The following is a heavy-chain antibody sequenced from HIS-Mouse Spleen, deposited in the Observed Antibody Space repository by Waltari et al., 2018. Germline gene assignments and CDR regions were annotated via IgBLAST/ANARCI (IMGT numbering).Heavy chain of an antibody. CDR2: ISYDGSNK. Sequence: QVQLVASGVGVVQPGRSLCLSCAASGFTFSRYGMHWFRQAPGKGLEWVAVISYDGSNKYYADSVKGRFTISRDNSKNTLYLQMNSLRAEDTAVYYCAKDTSGSYSDYWGQGTLVTVSS. CDR1: GFTFSRYG. V-gene: IGHV3-30*18. J-gene: IGHJ4*02. CDR3: AKDTSGSYSDY. D-gene: IGHD1-26*01.